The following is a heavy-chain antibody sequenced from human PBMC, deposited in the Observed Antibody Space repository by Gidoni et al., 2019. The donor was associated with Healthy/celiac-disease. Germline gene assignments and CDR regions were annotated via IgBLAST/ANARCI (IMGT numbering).Heavy chain of an antibody. D-gene: IGHD3-9*01. CDR2: IGTAGDP. J-gene: IGHJ6*02. CDR3: ARGFNDILTGYSNQYYYYGMDV. Sequence: EVQLVESGGGLVQPGGSLRLSCAASGFTFSSYDLHWVRQATGKGLEWVSAIGTAGDPYYPGSVKGRFTISRENAKNSLYLQMNSLRAGDTAVYYCARGFNDILTGYSNQYYYYGMDVWGQGTTVTVSS. CDR1: GFTFSSYD. V-gene: IGHV3-13*05.